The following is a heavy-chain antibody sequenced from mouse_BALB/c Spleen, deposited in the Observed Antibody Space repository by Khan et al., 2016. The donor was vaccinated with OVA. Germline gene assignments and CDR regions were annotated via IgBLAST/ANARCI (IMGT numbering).Heavy chain of an antibody. J-gene: IGHJ3*01. CDR2: ISSDGDYT. Sequence: EVKLMESGGGLVKPGGSLKLSCAASGFTFSTYAMSWVRQTPEKRLEWVATISSDGDYTYFPDNVTGRFTISRDNAKKTLCLQMTRLRSEDTAMYYCARSPYGNFAYWGQGTLVTVSA. CDR1: GFTFSTYA. V-gene: IGHV5-9-3*01. D-gene: IGHD2-1*01. CDR3: ARSPYGNFAY.